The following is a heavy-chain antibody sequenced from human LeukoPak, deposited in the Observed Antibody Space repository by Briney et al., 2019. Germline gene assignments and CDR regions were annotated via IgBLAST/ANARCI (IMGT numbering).Heavy chain of an antibody. V-gene: IGHV1-2*02. J-gene: IGHJ5*02. CDR3: ARSEIVVVPAAIWEHWFDP. CDR2: INPNSGGT. Sequence: ALVKVSCKASGYTFTGYYMHWVRQAPGQGLEWMGWINPNSGGTNYAQKFQGRVTMTRDTSISTAYMELSRLRSDDTAVYYCARSEIVVVPAAIWEHWFDPWGQGTLVTVSS. CDR1: GYTFTGYY. D-gene: IGHD2-2*01.